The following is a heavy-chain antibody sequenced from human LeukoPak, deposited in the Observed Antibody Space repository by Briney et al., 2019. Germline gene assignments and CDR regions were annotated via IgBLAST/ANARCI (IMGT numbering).Heavy chain of an antibody. J-gene: IGHJ6*03. Sequence: ASVTVSCTASGYTFTVYYMHWVRQAPGQGLEWMGWISPNSGGTNYVQKFQGRVTMTRDTSINTAYMEMSRLRSDDTAVYYCAREAYDSGSFRTDYYYMDVWGKGTTVTISS. CDR3: AREAYDSGSFRTDYYYMDV. D-gene: IGHD3-10*01. CDR1: GYTFTVYY. CDR2: ISPNSGGT. V-gene: IGHV1-2*02.